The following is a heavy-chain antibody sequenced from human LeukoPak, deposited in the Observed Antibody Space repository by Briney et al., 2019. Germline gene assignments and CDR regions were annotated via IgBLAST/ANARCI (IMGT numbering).Heavy chain of an antibody. CDR1: GFTFSSYS. CDR3: ASYYYYYYMGV. CDR2: ISSSSSYI. J-gene: IGHJ6*03. V-gene: IGHV3-21*01. Sequence: GGSLRLSCAASGFTFSSYSMNWVRQAPGKGLEWVSSISSSSSYIYHADSVKGRFTISRDNAKNSLYLQMNSLRAEDTAVYYCASYYYYYYMGVWGKGTTVTVSS.